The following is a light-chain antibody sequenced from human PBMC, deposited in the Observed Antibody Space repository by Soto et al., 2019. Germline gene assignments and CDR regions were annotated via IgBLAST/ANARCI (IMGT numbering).Light chain of an antibody. CDR2: GTS. J-gene: IGKJ4*01. V-gene: IGKV3-15*01. CDR1: QSFATN. CDR3: QKYDTWPLT. Sequence: DIVLTQSPVTLSVSPGEGATLSCRASQSFATNLGWYQQKSGQAPRLLIYGTSIRATGIPARFSGSGSGTEFNLTISSLQSEDLAVYYCQKYDTWPLTFGGGTKVEIK.